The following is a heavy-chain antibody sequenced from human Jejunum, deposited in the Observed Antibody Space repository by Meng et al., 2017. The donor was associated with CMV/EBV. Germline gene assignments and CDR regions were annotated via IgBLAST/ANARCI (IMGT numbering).Heavy chain of an antibody. Sequence: ISRRHWWSWVRQSPERGLEWIAEISPTASTNHSPALRSRVAISIDRSKNHVSLRLNSVTAADTAVYYCARGRCTRTSCYTGALDYWGQGILVTVSS. CDR2: ISPTAST. D-gene: IGHD2-2*02. CDR1: ISRRHW. CDR3: ARGRCTRTSCYTGALDY. V-gene: IGHV4-4*02. J-gene: IGHJ4*02.